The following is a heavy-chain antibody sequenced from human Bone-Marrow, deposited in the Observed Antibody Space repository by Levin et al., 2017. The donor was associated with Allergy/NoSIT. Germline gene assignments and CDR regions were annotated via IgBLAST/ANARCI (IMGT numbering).Heavy chain of an antibody. CDR1: GGSISSRAYY. CDR2: IYYSGNT. Sequence: TSETLSLTCTVSGGSISSRAYYWDWIRQPPGKGLEWIASIYYSGNTYYNKSFRSRVTISVDTSKNQFSLKLTSVTAADTAVYYCARHWRFGELPFDYWGQGTLVTVSS. V-gene: IGHV4-39*01. J-gene: IGHJ4*02. CDR3: ARHWRFGELPFDY. D-gene: IGHD3-10*01.